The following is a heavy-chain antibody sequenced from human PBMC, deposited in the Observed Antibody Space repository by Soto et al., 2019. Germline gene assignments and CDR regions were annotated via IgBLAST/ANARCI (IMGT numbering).Heavy chain of an antibody. CDR3: TTALGRVPPIA. D-gene: IGHD5-12*01. Sequence: EEQLVESGGGLVKPGCSLRLSCAASGFTFSTSIMNWVRQAPGTGLEWVSSITSSSSHMFYADSVKGRFTISRDNARNSLYLQMNSLRAEDTAIYYCTTALGRVPPIAWGQGTLVTVSS. CDR1: GFTFSTSI. CDR2: ITSSSSHM. V-gene: IGHV3-21*06. J-gene: IGHJ4*02.